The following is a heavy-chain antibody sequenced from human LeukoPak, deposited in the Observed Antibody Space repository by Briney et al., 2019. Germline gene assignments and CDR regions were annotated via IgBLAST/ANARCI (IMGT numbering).Heavy chain of an antibody. J-gene: IGHJ3*02. CDR3: ARAKYGSGSYGAFDI. V-gene: IGHV3-21*01. CDR1: GFTFSSYS. D-gene: IGHD3-10*01. Sequence: GGPLRLSCAASGFTFSSYSMNWVRQAPGKGLEWASSISSSSSYIYYADSVKGRFTISRDNSKNTLYLQMNSLRAEDTAVYYCARAKYGSGSYGAFDIWGQGTMVTVSS. CDR2: ISSSSSYI.